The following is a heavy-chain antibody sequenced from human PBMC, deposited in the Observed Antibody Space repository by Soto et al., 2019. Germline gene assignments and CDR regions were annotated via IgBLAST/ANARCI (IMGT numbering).Heavy chain of an antibody. J-gene: IGHJ4*02. V-gene: IGHV3-33*01. CDR2: IWSDGNNR. D-gene: IGHD3-22*01. CDR1: GFMFSNHC. CDR3: ARAGVGFYENSGYHYDGLAY. Sequence: FLRLSWAASGFMFSNHCMHWVRQAPGKGLEWVAVIWSDGNNRYYADSVKGRFTISRDNSKNTVYLQMNSLRAEDTAVYYCARAGVGFYENSGYHYDGLAYWGRGSLVPVS.